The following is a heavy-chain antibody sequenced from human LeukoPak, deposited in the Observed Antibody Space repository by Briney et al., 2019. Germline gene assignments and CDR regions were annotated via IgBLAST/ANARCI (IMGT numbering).Heavy chain of an antibody. CDR3: ARDHYGGNSDY. V-gene: IGHV3-66*01. Sequence: GGSLRLSCAASGFTVSGNYMSWVRQAPGKGLEWVSVIYSGGSTYYADSVKGRFTISRDNAENTLYLQMNTLRAEDTAVYYCARDHYGGNSDYWGQGTLVTVSS. CDR1: GFTVSGNY. D-gene: IGHD4-23*01. J-gene: IGHJ4*02. CDR2: IYSGGST.